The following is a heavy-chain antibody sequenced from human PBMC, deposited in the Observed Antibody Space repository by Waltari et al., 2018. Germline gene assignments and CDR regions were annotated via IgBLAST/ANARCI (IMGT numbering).Heavy chain of an antibody. J-gene: IGHJ4*02. D-gene: IGHD1-26*01. CDR2: IYHSGST. CDR1: GGSIRSGGYS. CDR3: ARADLVGATTRFDY. V-gene: IGHV4-30-2*01. Sequence: QLQLQESGSGLVKPSQTLSLTCAVSGGSIRSGGYSWSWIRQPPGKGLEWIGYIYHSGSTYYNPSLKNRVTISVDRSKNQFSLKLSSVTAADTAVYYCARADLVGATTRFDYWGQGTLVTVSS.